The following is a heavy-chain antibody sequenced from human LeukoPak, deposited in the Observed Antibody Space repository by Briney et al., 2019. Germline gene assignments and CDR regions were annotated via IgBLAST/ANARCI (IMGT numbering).Heavy chain of an antibody. CDR1: GGTFSSYA. Sequence: ASVKVSCRASGGTFSSYAISWVRQAPGQGLEWMGRIIPILGIANYAQKLQGRVTMTTDTSTSTAYMELRSLRSDDTAVYYCARGEGTSWWYWGQGTLVTVSS. V-gene: IGHV1-69*04. J-gene: IGHJ4*02. CDR3: ARGEGTSWWY. D-gene: IGHD2-2*01. CDR2: IIPILGIA.